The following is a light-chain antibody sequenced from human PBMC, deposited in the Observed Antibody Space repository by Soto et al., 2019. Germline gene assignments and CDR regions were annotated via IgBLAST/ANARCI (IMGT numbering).Light chain of an antibody. V-gene: IGKV3D-20*02. J-gene: IGKJ5*01. Sequence: EIVFTQSPGTLSLSPGERATLSCRASQSVSSSYLARYQQKPGQAPRLLIYDASNRATGIPARFSGSGSGTDFTLTISSLEPEDFAVYYCQQRSNWPITFGQGTRLEIK. CDR2: DAS. CDR3: QQRSNWPIT. CDR1: QSVSSSY.